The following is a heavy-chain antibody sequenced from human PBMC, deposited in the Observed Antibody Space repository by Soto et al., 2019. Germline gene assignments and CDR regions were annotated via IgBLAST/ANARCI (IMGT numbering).Heavy chain of an antibody. CDR1: GYTFTSYG. V-gene: IGHV1-18*01. CDR2: ISAYNGNT. J-gene: IGHJ4*02. D-gene: IGHD6-19*01. Sequence: QVQLVQSGAEVKKPGASVKVSCKASGYTFTSYGISWVRQAPGQGLEWMGWISAYNGNTNYAQKLQGRVTMTTDTPTSKAYMELRSVRSDDAAVYYCARDAGGGQWPVDYWGQGTLVTVSS. CDR3: ARDAGGGQWPVDY.